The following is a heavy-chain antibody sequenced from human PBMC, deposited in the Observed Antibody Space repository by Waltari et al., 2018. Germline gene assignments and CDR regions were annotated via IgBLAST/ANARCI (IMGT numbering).Heavy chain of an antibody. CDR2: IIPIFGTA. CDR3: AIEPPPGGYKGGGYYFDY. CDR1: GGTFSSYA. Sequence: QVQLVQSGAEVKKPGSSVKVSCKASGGTFSSYAISWVRQAPGQGLEWMGGIIPIFGTANYAQKFQGRVTITADESTSTAYMELSSLRSEDTAVYYCAIEPPPGGYKGGGYYFDYWGQGTLVTVSS. D-gene: IGHD5-12*01. V-gene: IGHV1-69*13. J-gene: IGHJ4*02.